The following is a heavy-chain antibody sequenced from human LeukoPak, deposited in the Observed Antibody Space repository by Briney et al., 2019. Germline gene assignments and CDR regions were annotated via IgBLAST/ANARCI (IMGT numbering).Heavy chain of an antibody. CDR3: ARDIAAAGSFDY. Sequence: ASVKVSCKASGGTFSSYAISWVRQAPGQGLEWMGGIIPIFGTANYAQKFQGRVTMTTDTSTSTAYMELRSLRSDDTAVYYCARDIAAAGSFDYWGQGTLVTVSS. CDR1: GGTFSSYA. D-gene: IGHD6-13*01. J-gene: IGHJ4*02. V-gene: IGHV1-69*05. CDR2: IIPIFGTA.